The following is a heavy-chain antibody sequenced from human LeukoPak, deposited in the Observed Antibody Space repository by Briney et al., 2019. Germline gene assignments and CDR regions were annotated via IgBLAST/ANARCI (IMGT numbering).Heavy chain of an antibody. CDR1: GFSFSSYA. V-gene: IGHV3-48*01. Sequence: GGSLRLSCAASGFSFSSYAMNWVRQAPGRGLEWISYISGGSSTIYYADSMKGRFTISRDNSKNTLYLQMDSLRAEDTAVYYCARVADSYGNYYYYMDVWGKGTTVTVSS. D-gene: IGHD3-22*01. CDR2: ISGGSSTI. CDR3: ARVADSYGNYYYYMDV. J-gene: IGHJ6*03.